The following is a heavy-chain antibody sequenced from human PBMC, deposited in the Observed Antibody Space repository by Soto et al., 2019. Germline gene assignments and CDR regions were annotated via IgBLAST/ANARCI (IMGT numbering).Heavy chain of an antibody. CDR2: ISYDGANQ. CDR3: AKDRARWLQLRGYGMDV. CDR1: ALNFGNYA. V-gene: IGHV3-30-3*01. J-gene: IGHJ6*02. Sequence: PGGSLRLSCAASALNFGNYAIHWVRQAPGKGLEWVAFISYDGANQYYSDSVKGRFTISRDTSKNTVHLQMNSLRAEDTAVYYCAKDRARWLQLRGYGMDVWGQGTTVTVSS. D-gene: IGHD5-12*01.